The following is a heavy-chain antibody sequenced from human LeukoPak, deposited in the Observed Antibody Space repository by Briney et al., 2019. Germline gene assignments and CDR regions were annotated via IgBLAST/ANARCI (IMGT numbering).Heavy chain of an antibody. D-gene: IGHD2-2*02. J-gene: IGHJ6*03. CDR1: GYTFTSYG. CDR3: ARSLYGSSTSCYSDGCYYYYMDV. CDR2: IIPIFGTA. Sequence: ASVKVSCKASGYTFTSYGISWVRQAPGQGLEWMVGIIPIFGTANYAQKFQGRVTITADESTSTAYMELSSLRSEDTAVYYCARSLYGSSTSCYSDGCYYYYMDVWGKGTTVTVSS. V-gene: IGHV1-69*13.